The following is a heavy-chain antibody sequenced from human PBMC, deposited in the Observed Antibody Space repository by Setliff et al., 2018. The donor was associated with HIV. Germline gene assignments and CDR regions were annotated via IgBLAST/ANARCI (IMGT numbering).Heavy chain of an antibody. D-gene: IGHD3-22*01. V-gene: IGHV4-34*01. CDR2: INHSGST. CDR1: GGSFSAYY. Sequence: SETLSLTCAVYGGSFSAYYWTWIRQPPGKGLEWIGEINHSGSTNYNPSLKSRVTISVDTSKNQFSLKLRSVTAADTAIYYCARSDLDNGSGYFDYYSYYMDVWGKGTTVTVSS. CDR3: ARSDLDNGSGYFDYYSYYMDV. J-gene: IGHJ6*03.